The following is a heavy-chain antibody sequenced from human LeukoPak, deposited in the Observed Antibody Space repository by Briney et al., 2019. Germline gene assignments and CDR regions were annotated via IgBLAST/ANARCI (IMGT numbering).Heavy chain of an antibody. V-gene: IGHV4-4*07. CDR2: IYTSGST. Sequence: SETLPLTCTVSGGSVSNYFWSWIRQPAGKGLEWIGRIYTSGSTNYNPSLSNRVTMSIETSKNQFSLKLSSLTAADTAVYYCARDASVSICGGDCYPVDWGGGNVVTVSS. CDR3: ARDASVSICGGDCYPVD. CDR1: GGSVSNYF. J-gene: IGHJ4*02. D-gene: IGHD2-21*02.